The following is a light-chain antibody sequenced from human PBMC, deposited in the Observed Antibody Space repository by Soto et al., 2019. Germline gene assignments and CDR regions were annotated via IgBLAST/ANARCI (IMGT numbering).Light chain of an antibody. CDR3: QQYNIYSWT. Sequence: IQMTTSPSTLSGSVGYRFTITLRASQTISSWLAWYQQKPGKAPKLLIYDASSLESGVPSRFSGSGSGTEFTLTISSLQPDDFATYYCQQYNIYSWTFGQGIKVDIK. CDR2: DAS. CDR1: QTISSW. J-gene: IGKJ1*01. V-gene: IGKV1-5*01.